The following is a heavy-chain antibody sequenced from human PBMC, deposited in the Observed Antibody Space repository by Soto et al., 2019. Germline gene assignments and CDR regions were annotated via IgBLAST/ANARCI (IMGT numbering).Heavy chain of an antibody. J-gene: IGHJ5*02. D-gene: IGHD2-2*01. CDR2: IYYSGST. Sequence: SETLSLTCTVSGGSISSSSYYWGWIRQPPGKGLEWIGSIYYSGSTYYNPSLKSRVTISVDTSKNQFSLKLSSVTAADTAVYYCARTIVVVPAANWFDPWGQGTLVTVSS. V-gene: IGHV4-39*01. CDR3: ARTIVVVPAANWFDP. CDR1: GGSISSSSYY.